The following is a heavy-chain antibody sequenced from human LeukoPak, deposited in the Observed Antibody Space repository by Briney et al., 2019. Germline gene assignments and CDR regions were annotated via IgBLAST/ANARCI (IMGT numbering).Heavy chain of an antibody. J-gene: IGHJ4*02. CDR2: ISSSSSSYI. CDR1: GFTFSSYS. CDR3: ARDNVVVAATLDY. Sequence: GGSLRLSCAASGFTFSSYSMNWVRQAPGKGLEWVSSISSSSSSYIYYADSVKGRFTISRDNAKNSLYLQMNSLRAEDTAVYYCARDNVVVAATLDYWGQGTLVTVSS. V-gene: IGHV3-21*01. D-gene: IGHD2-15*01.